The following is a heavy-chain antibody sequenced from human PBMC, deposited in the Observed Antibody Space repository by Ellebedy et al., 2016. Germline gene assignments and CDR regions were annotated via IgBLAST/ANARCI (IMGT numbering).Heavy chain of an antibody. D-gene: IGHD3-10*01. V-gene: IGHV5-51*01. CDR2: IYPGDSDT. J-gene: IGHJ3*02. Sequence: KVSCKGSGYSFTSYWIGWVRQMPGKGLEWMGIIYPGDSDTRYRPSFQGQVTISADKSISTAYLQWGSLKASDTAMYYCARRYTYYGSGPDAFDIWGQGTMVTVSS. CDR3: ARRYTYYGSGPDAFDI. CDR1: GYSFTSYW.